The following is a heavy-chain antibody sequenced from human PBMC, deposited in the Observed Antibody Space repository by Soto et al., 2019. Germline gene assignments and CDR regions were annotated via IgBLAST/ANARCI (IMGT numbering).Heavy chain of an antibody. J-gene: IGHJ6*02. D-gene: IGHD3-3*01. CDR2: ISWNSGSI. Sequence: PGGSLRLSCAASGFTFDDYAMHWVRQAPGKGLEWVSGISWNSGSIGYADSVKGRFTISRDNAKNSLYLQMNSLRAEDTALYYCAKGSPNYDFWSGYYYYYGMDVWGQGTTVTVSS. CDR3: AKGSPNYDFWSGYYYYYGMDV. CDR1: GFTFDDYA. V-gene: IGHV3-9*01.